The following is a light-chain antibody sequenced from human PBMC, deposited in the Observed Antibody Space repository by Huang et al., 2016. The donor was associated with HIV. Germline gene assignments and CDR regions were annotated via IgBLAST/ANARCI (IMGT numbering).Light chain of an antibody. J-gene: IGKJ5*01. Sequence: EIVMTQSPATLSVSPGERVTLSCRASQSVSTNLAWYQQKPGQAPRLLIYGAFTRATGIPARFIGSVSETEFTLTISSLQSEDSAVYYCQQCNNWPPRITFGQGTRLEIK. CDR2: GAF. CDR1: QSVSTN. CDR3: QQCNNWPPRIT. V-gene: IGKV3-15*01.